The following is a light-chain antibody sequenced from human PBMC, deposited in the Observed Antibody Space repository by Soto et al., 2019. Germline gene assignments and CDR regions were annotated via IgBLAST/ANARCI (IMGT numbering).Light chain of an antibody. V-gene: IGKV1-9*01. Sequence: DIQLTQSPSFLSASVGDRVTISCRASQGISSYLAWYQHKPGKAPNLLISAASTLQSGVPSRFSGSGSGTEFTLTISSLQPDDFATYYCQKYDSYAGTFGQGTKVDI. CDR3: QKYDSYAGT. CDR2: AAS. CDR1: QGISSY. J-gene: IGKJ1*01.